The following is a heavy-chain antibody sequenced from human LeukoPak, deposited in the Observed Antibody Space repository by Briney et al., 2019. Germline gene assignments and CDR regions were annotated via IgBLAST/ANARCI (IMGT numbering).Heavy chain of an antibody. CDR2: IRYDGSNK. V-gene: IGHV3-30*02. CDR3: ARQNYGAAPLRY. Sequence: PGGSLRLSCAASGFTFTNYGMHWVRQAPGKGLEWVAFIRYDGSNKYYADSVKGRFTISRDNSKNTLFLQIHSLRVDDTAVYYCARQNYGAAPLRYWGQGTLVTVSS. CDR1: GFTFTNYG. D-gene: IGHD4/OR15-4a*01. J-gene: IGHJ4*02.